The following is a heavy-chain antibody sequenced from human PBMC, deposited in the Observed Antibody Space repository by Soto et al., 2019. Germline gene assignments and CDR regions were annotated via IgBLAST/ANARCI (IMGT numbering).Heavy chain of an antibody. CDR2: IYYSGST. CDR3: ARQYYFGSGSYYHRPFDF. D-gene: IGHD3-10*01. Sequence: SETLSLTCTVSGGSISSSNYYWGWIRQPPGKGLEWIGIIYYSGSTYYNPSLKSRVTISVDTSKNQFSLKLSSVTAADTAVYYCARQYYFGSGSYYHRPFDFWGQGTLVTVSS. V-gene: IGHV4-39*01. J-gene: IGHJ4*02. CDR1: GGSISSSNYY.